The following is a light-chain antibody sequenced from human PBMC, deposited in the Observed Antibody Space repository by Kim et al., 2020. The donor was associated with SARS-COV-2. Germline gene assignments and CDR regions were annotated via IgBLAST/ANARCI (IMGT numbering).Light chain of an antibody. CDR1: QSVSSSY. J-gene: IGKJ4*01. CDR2: GAS. V-gene: IGKV3-20*01. CDR3: QQYGSSPRLT. Sequence: PGERAALSCRASQSVSSSYLAWYQQKPGQAPRLLIYGASSRATGIPDRFSGSGSGTDFTLTISRLEPEDFAVYYCQQYGSSPRLTFGGGTKVEIK.